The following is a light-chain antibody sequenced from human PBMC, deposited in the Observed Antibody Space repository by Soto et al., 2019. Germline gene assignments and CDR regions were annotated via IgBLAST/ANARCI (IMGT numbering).Light chain of an antibody. CDR1: QSISNY. Sequence: DIQMTQSPSSLSASVGDRVTITCRARQSISNYLNWYQLKPGKVPKLLIYAASTLQTGVPSRFSGSGSGTDFSFIITGLQPEDVATYYCQQYENLPYTFGQGTKLEI. CDR2: AAS. J-gene: IGKJ2*01. V-gene: IGKV1-33*01. CDR3: QQYENLPYT.